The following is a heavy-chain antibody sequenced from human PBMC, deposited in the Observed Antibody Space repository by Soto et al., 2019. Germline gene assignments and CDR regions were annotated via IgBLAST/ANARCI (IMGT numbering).Heavy chain of an antibody. V-gene: IGHV3-23*01. CDR1: GFTFSSYA. J-gene: IGHJ4*02. D-gene: IGHD3-10*01. CDR2: TSGSGGST. Sequence: EVQLLESGGGLVQPGGSLRLSCAASGFTFSSYAMSWVRQAPGKGLEWVSTTSGSGGSTYYADYVKGRFTISRDNSKNKYDLQMNSLRAEDMAVYYCAKDGGYGSGSYYSDDWGQGTLVTVSS. CDR3: AKDGGYGSGSYYSDD.